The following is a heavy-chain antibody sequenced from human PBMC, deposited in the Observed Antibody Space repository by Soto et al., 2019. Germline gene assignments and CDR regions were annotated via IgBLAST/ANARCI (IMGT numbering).Heavy chain of an antibody. CDR2: SYYSGST. D-gene: IGHD5-18*01. V-gene: IGHV4-39*01. CDR1: GGSPSRSCYY. J-gene: IGHJ4*02. Sequence: SETLSLPCTVSGGSPSRSCYYWGRIRQPQGKGLEWIGSSYYSGSTYYNPSLKSRVTISVDTSKNQFSLKLSSVTAADTAVYYCARLRVGGYSYGWVDYWGRGTRVTVS. CDR3: ARLRVGGYSYGWVDY.